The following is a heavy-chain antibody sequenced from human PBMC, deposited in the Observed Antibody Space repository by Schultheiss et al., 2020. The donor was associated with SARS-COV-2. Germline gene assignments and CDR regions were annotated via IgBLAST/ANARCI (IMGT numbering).Heavy chain of an antibody. Sequence: SQTLSLTCTVSGGSVTRGDYYWSWIRQPPGKGLEWIGYIYNGGSGNYNPSLKSRVTISMDTSKNQFSLKLSSVTAADTAVYYCARDGKVTGTTPWVWFDPWGQGTLVTVSS. CDR2: IYNGGSG. CDR3: ARDGKVTGTTPWVWFDP. J-gene: IGHJ5*02. CDR1: GGSVTRGDYY. D-gene: IGHD1-7*01. V-gene: IGHV4-61*08.